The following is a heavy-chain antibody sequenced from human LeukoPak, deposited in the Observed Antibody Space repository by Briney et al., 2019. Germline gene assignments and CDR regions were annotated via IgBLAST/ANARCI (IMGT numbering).Heavy chain of an antibody. CDR3: AREAELPTDFDY. D-gene: IGHD1-26*01. Sequence: SVKLFCRASGHTFTGYYMHWVRHARAQALEGMGGINPNSGGTNYAQKFQGRVSMTRDTSISTAYMELSRLRSDDTAVYYCAREAELPTDFDYWGQGTLVTVSS. V-gene: IGHV1-2*02. J-gene: IGHJ4*02. CDR2: INPNSGGT. CDR1: GHTFTGYY.